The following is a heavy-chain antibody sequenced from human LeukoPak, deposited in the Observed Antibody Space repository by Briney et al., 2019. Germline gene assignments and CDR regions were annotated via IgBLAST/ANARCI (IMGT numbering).Heavy chain of an antibody. Sequence: SVKVSCKDSGFTFLKSAVQWVRQTRGQRLEWIGWIVVGSGNTNYAQKFSERVSISRDMSTNTAYMELSGLRSEDTAVYYCVADVVSAVGVLASWGQGTLVTVSS. CDR3: VADVVSAVGVLAS. V-gene: IGHV1-58*01. CDR1: GFTFLKSA. J-gene: IGHJ5*02. D-gene: IGHD2-15*01. CDR2: IVVGSGNT.